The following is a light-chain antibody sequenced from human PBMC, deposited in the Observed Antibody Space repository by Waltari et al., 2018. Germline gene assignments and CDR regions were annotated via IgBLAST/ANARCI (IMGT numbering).Light chain of an antibody. CDR3: QTWVTCSQV. J-gene: IGLJ3*02. CDR2: LNSDGTH. V-gene: IGLV4-69*01. CDR1: SGHSSNA. Sequence: QIVLTQSPSASASLGASVKLTCTLSSGHSSNAIAWHQRHPEKGSRFLMKLNSDGTHSRGERILDRFSGSSSGAKRYRTISSLQSEDGAEYYCQTWVTCSQVFGGGTKLTVL.